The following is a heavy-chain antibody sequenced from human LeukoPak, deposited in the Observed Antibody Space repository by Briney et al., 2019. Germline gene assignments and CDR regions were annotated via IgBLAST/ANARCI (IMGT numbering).Heavy chain of an antibody. D-gene: IGHD6-13*01. CDR2: INPNSGGT. CDR1: GYTFTGYY. CDR3: ARDLDSALKQQPPLNYFDY. Sequence: PVASVKVSCKASGYTFTGYYMHWVRQAPGQGLEWRGWINPNSGGTNYAQKFQGRVTMTRDTSISTAYMELSRLRSDDTAVYYCARDLDSALKQQPPLNYFDYWGQGTLVTVSS. V-gene: IGHV1-2*02. J-gene: IGHJ4*02.